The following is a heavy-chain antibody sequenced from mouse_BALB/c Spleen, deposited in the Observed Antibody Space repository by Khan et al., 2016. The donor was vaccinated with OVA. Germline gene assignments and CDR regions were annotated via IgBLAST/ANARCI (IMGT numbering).Heavy chain of an antibody. CDR3: ARFYYYGSNFSWFAY. J-gene: IGHJ3*01. V-gene: IGHV1-84*02. D-gene: IGHD1-1*01. CDR1: GYTFTDYY. CDR2: IYPGSGNT. Sequence: QVQLKESGPELVKPGASVKISCKASGYTFTDYYINWVKQKPGQGLEWIGWIYPGSGNTKYNEKFKGKATLTVDTSSSTAYMQLSSLTSEDTAVFFCARFYYYGSNFSWFAYWGQGTLVTVSA.